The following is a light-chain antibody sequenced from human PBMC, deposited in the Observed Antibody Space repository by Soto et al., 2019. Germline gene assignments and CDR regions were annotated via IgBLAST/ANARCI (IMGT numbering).Light chain of an antibody. CDR1: ENIDTD. CDR3: HHYYRWPWT. Sequence: EIVMTQSSATLSVSPGEKVSLSCRASENIDTDVAWFQLKPGQAPRFLISDASTRATGIPARFSGSGSGTQFTLTISGFQSEDSALYYCHHYYRWPWTFGQGTKVDI. J-gene: IGKJ1*01. CDR2: DAS. V-gene: IGKV3-15*01.